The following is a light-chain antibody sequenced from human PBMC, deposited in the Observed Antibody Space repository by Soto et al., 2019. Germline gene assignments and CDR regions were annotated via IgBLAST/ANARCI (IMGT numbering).Light chain of an antibody. CDR3: AAWDDSLSGVV. CDR1: SSHIGSNY. V-gene: IGLV1-47*01. Sequence: QSVLTQPPSASGTPGQRVTISCSGSSSHIGSNYVYWYQQLPGTAPKLLIYRNNQRPSGVPDRFSGSKSGTSASLAISGLRSEDEADYYCAAWDDSLSGVVFGGWTKLTVL. CDR2: RNN. J-gene: IGLJ2*01.